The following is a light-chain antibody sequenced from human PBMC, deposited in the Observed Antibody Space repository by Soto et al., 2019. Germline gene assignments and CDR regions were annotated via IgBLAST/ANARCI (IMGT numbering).Light chain of an antibody. V-gene: IGLV2-14*01. CDR1: GSDDGGYNY. J-gene: IGLJ2*01. CDR2: EVS. CDR3: SSHTTSSNPQV. Sequence: QSALTQPASVSGSPGQSITISCTGAGSDDGGYNYVSWYQQHPGKAPKLMIYEVSNRPSGVSNRFSGSKSGNTASLTISGLQAEDEADYYCSSHTTSSNPQVFGGGTKLTVL.